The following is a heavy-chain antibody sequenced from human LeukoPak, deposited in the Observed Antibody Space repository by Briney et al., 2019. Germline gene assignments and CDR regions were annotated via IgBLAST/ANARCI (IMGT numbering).Heavy chain of an antibody. Sequence: SETLSLTCTVSGYSISSGYYWAWLRQTPWKGLEWIGNIYHTGSTYYNPSLKSRVTISVDTSRNQFSLKLNSVTAADTAVYYCARGYSSSWYLNWFDPWGQGTLVTVSS. D-gene: IGHD6-13*01. J-gene: IGHJ5*02. CDR3: ARGYSSSWYLNWFDP. CDR1: GYSISSGYY. V-gene: IGHV4-38-2*02. CDR2: IYHTGST.